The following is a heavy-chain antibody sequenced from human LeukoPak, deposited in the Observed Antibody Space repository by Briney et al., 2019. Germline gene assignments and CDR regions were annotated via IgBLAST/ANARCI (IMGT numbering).Heavy chain of an antibody. D-gene: IGHD3-3*01. CDR2: MNPNSGNT. V-gene: IGHV1-8*02. CDR3: ARASLYDFWSGWYYYYGMDV. Sequence: ATVKVSCKASGGTFSSYAISWVRQATGQGLEWMGWMNPNSGNTGYAQKFQGRVTMTRNTSISTAYMELSSLRSEDTAVYYCARASLYDFWSGWYYYYGMDVWGQGTTVTVSS. CDR1: GGTFSSYA. J-gene: IGHJ6*02.